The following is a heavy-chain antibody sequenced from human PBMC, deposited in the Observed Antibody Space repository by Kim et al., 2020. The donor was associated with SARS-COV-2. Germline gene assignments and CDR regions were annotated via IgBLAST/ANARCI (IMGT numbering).Heavy chain of an antibody. V-gene: IGHV3-23*01. D-gene: IGHD5-18*01. Sequence: TYYAESVKGRFIISRENARNTQELQMNSVRGEDTAVYYCAKGRGYRPPWYFDYWGKGALVTVSS. CDR3: AKGRGYRPPWYFDY. J-gene: IGHJ4*02. CDR2: T.